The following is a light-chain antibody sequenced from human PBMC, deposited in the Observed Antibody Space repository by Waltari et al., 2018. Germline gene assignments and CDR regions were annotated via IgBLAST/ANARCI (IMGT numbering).Light chain of an antibody. CDR2: AAS. CDR3: QQSHSAPRT. Sequence: DIQMTQSPSSLSASVGDRVTITCRASQSISSYLYWYQQKPGKAPKLLIFAASSLESGVPSRFSGSGYGTDFTLTITSLQPEDFATYYCQQSHSAPRTFGQGTKVEIK. V-gene: IGKV1-39*01. J-gene: IGKJ1*01. CDR1: QSISSY.